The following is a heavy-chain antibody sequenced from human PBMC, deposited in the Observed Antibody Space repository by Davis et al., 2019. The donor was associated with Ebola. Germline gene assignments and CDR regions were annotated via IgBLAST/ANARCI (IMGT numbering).Heavy chain of an antibody. CDR3: SRDGYCSSPSCSHYYYYGMDV. CDR2: ISSSSSTI. J-gene: IGHJ6*02. V-gene: IGHV3-48*02. Sequence: GESLKISCAASGFTFSGHSMNWVRQAPGKGLEWVSYISSSSSTIYSADSVKGRFTISRDNAKNSLCLQMNSLRDEDTAVYYCSRDGYCSSPSCSHYYYYGMDVWGQGTTVTVSS. D-gene: IGHD2-2*03. CDR1: GFTFSGHS.